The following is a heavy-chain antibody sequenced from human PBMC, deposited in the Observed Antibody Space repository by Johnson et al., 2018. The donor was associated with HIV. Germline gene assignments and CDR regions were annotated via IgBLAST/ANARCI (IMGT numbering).Heavy chain of an antibody. CDR2: ISFDGTNT. D-gene: IGHD4-17*01. CDR1: GFTFDDYA. V-gene: IGHV3-30-3*01. J-gene: IGHJ3*02. Sequence: QVQLVESGGDLVQPGRSLRLSCAASGFTFDDYAMHWVRQSPGTGLEWVAVISFDGTNTYYGDSVKGRFTISRDNSKNTLYLQLNSLRADDTAVYFCARDRFGDSDAFDIWGQGTMVTVSS. CDR3: ARDRFGDSDAFDI.